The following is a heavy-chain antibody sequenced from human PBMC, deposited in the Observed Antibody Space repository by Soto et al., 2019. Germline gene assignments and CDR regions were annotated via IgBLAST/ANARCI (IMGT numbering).Heavy chain of an antibody. CDR3: VKHGATAGTPRNCFDP. CDR1: GYTFTIYG. CDR2: IVTANGDT. Sequence: ASVKVSCKASGYTFTIYGSNWVRQAPGQRLEWMGWIVTANGDTNYSQKFQGRVTITRDTSATTAYMELNSLKSEDTAVYYCVKHGATAGTPRNCFDPWGQGTLVTVSS. D-gene: IGHD6-13*01. J-gene: IGHJ5*02. V-gene: IGHV1-3*04.